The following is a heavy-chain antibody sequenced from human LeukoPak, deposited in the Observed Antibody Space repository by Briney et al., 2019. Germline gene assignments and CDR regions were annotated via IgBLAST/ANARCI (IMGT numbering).Heavy chain of an antibody. D-gene: IGHD3-22*01. CDR1: GYTFTSYG. V-gene: IGHV1-18*01. CDR2: ISAYNGNT. CDR3: ARAGDPYYYDSSGYPQMYYFDY. J-gene: IGHJ4*02. Sequence: ASVKVSCKASGYTFTSYGISWVRQAPGQGLEWMGWISAYNGNTNYAQKLQGRVTMTTDTSTSTAYMELRSLRSDDTAVYYCARAGDPYYYDSSGYPQMYYFDYWGQGTLVTVSS.